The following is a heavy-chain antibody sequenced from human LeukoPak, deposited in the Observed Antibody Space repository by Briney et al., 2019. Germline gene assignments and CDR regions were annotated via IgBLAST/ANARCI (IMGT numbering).Heavy chain of an antibody. V-gene: IGHV3-30*18. CDR2: ISYDGSNK. D-gene: IGHD6-13*01. J-gene: IGHJ6*04. Sequence: GGSLRLSCAASGFTFSSYGMHWVRQAPGKGLEWVAVISYDGSNKYYADSVKGRFTISRDNSKNTLYLQMNSLRAEDTAVYYCAKATYSSSWYGDPRWAGGTRSYYYYGMDVWGKGTTVTVSS. CDR1: GFTFSSYG. CDR3: AKATYSSSWYGDPRWAGGTRSYYYYGMDV.